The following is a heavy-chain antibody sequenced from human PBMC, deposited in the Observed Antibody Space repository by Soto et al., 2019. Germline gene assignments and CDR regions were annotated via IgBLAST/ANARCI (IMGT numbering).Heavy chain of an antibody. D-gene: IGHD5-12*01. J-gene: IGHJ6*03. CDR2: IFYSGST. CDR3: ARVYTGYDYSHYYHYYYMDI. V-gene: IGHV4-59*01. CDR1: GVALSTYY. Sequence: SETLSLTCAVSGVALSTYYWSWIRQPPGKGLERIGYIFYSGSTNYNPSLKSRVTISVDASKNQLSLQLSSVTAAETAVYYCARVYTGYDYSHYYHYYYMDIWGKGTTVTVSS.